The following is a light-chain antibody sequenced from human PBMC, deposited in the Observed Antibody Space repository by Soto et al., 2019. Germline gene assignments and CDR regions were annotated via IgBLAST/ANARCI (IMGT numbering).Light chain of an antibody. CDR1: QSVSSSN. V-gene: IGKV3D-20*01. Sequence: EIVLTQSPATLSLSPGERATLSCGTSQSVSSSNLAWYQQKTGLATRLLIYDASSRATGIPDRFSGSGSGTVFTLTISRLEPEDFAVYYCQQYGSSPRTFGQGTKVDIK. CDR2: DAS. CDR3: QQYGSSPRT. J-gene: IGKJ1*01.